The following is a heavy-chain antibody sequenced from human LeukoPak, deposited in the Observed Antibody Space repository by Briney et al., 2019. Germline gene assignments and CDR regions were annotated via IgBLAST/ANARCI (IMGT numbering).Heavy chain of an antibody. CDR1: GYTLTELS. CDR2: FDPEDGET. CDR3: ATSAETPTRCDSSSNWFDP. Sequence: ASVKVSCKVSGYTLTELSMHWVRQAPGKGLEWMGGFDPEDGETIYAQKFQGRVTMTEDTSTDTAYMELSSLRSEDTAVYYCATSAETPTRCDSSSNWFDPWGQGTLVTVSS. V-gene: IGHV1-24*01. J-gene: IGHJ5*02. D-gene: IGHD3-22*01.